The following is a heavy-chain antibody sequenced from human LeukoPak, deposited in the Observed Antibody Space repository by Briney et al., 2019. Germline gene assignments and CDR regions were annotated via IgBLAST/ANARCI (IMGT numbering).Heavy chain of an antibody. J-gene: IGHJ4*02. Sequence: GGSLRLSCAASGFTFSSYAVTWVRQAPGRGLEWVSAIGGSASTTYYADSVKGRFTISRDNSKNTLYLQMNSLRAEDTAVYYCAKAPAYYYGSGSFLAYWGQGTLVTVSS. V-gene: IGHV3-23*01. CDR2: IGGSASTT. CDR3: AKAPAYYYGSGSFLAY. CDR1: GFTFSSYA. D-gene: IGHD3-10*01.